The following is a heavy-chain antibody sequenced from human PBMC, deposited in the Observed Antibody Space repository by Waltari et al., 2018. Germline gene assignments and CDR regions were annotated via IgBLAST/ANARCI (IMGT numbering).Heavy chain of an antibody. CDR1: GGSFSGYY. Sequence: QVQLQQWGAGLLKPSETLSLTCAVYGGSFSGYYWSWIRPPPGKGLEWIGEINHSGSTNYNPSLKSRVTISVDTSKNQFSLKLSSVTAADTAVYYCAREGCSSTSCLFYFDYWGQGTLVTVSS. D-gene: IGHD2-2*01. CDR2: INHSGST. V-gene: IGHV4-34*01. CDR3: AREGCSSTSCLFYFDY. J-gene: IGHJ4*02.